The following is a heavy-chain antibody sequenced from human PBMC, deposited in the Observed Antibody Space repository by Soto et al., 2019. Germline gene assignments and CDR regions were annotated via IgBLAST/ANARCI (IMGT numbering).Heavy chain of an antibody. CDR2: IYYSGST. CDR1: GGSISSGGYY. V-gene: IGHV4-31*03. Sequence: SETLSLTCTVSGGSISSGGYYWSWIRQHPGKGLEWIGYIYYSGSTYYNPSLKSRVTISVDTSKNQFSLKLSSVTAADTAVYYCARGDYDILTGPNWFDPWGQGTLVTVSS. J-gene: IGHJ5*02. CDR3: ARGDYDILTGPNWFDP. D-gene: IGHD3-9*01.